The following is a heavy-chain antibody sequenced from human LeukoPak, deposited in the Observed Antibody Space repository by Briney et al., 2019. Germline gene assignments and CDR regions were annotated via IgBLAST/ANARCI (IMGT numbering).Heavy chain of an antibody. CDR3: ARGYCSSTSCLFDY. D-gene: IGHD2-2*01. CDR2: INSDGSST. V-gene: IGHV3-74*01. CDR1: GFTFSSYW. Sequence: GGSLRLSCAASGFTFSSYWMHWVRQAPGKGLAWVSRINSDGSSTSYADSVKGRFTISRDNAKNTLYLQMNSLRAEDTAVYYCARGYCSSTSCLFDYWGQGTLVTVSS. J-gene: IGHJ4*02.